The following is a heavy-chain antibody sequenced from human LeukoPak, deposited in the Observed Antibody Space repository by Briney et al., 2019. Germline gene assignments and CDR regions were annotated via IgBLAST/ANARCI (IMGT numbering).Heavy chain of an antibody. CDR2: INAGNRNT. Sequence: ASVNVSCKASGYTFTSYAMHWVRQAPGQRLEWVGWINAGNRNTKYSQKFQGRVTITRDTSGSTAYMELSSPRSEDTAVYYCAVSGAAAAPFDYWGQGTLVTVSS. CDR1: GYTFTSYA. D-gene: IGHD6-13*01. J-gene: IGHJ4*02. V-gene: IGHV1-3*01. CDR3: AVSGAAAAPFDY.